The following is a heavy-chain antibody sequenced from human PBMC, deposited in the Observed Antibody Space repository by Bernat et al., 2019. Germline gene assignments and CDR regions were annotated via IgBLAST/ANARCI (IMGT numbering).Heavy chain of an antibody. CDR2: TWSDGNYE. J-gene: IGHJ3*02. D-gene: IGHD3-3*01. V-gene: IGHV3-33*01. CDR1: GFTFSSYG. CDR3: ATGTNTWSDGIDK. Sequence: QVHLVESGGGVVQPGRSLRLSCAASGFTFSSYGMHWVRQAPGKGLEWLAGTWSDGNYEYYAESLKGRFTISRDNPKNTLYLQMNNLRPEDTALYFCATGTNTWSDGIDKWCQGTMVAVSS.